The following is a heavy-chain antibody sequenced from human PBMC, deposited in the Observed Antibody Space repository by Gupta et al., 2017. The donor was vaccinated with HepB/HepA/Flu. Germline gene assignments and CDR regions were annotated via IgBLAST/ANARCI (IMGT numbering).Heavy chain of an antibody. Sequence: QVQLVESGGGVVQPGRSLRLSCAASGFTFSSYGMHWVRQAPGKGLEWVAVISYDGSNKYYADSVKGRFTISRDNSKNTLYLQMNSLRAEDTAVYYCATMSLVVVGAFDIWGQGTMVTVSS. CDR2: ISYDGSNK. CDR1: GFTFSSYG. V-gene: IGHV3-30*03. J-gene: IGHJ3*02. CDR3: ATMSLVVVGAFDI. D-gene: IGHD3-22*01.